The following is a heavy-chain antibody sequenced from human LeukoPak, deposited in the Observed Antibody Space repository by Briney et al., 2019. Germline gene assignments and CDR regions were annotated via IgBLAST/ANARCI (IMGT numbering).Heavy chain of an antibody. J-gene: IGHJ6*02. CDR1: GGTFSSYA. CDR2: IIPIFGTA. V-gene: IGHV1-69*13. D-gene: IGHD4-17*01. CDR3: ARGRTTVTTLSYYYHGMDV. Sequence: SVKVSSKASGGTFSSYAISWVRQAPGQGLEWMGGIIPIFGTANYAQKFQGRVTITADESTSTAYMELSSLRSEDTAVYYCARGRTTVTTLSYYYHGMDVWGQGTTVTVSS.